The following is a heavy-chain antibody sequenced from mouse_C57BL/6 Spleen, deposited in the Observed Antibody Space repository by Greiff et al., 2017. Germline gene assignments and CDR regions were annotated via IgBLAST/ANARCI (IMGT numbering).Heavy chain of an antibody. Sequence: EVQLQESGPGLVKPSQSLSLTCSVTGYSITSGYYWNWIRQFPGNKLEWMGYISYDGSNNYNPSLKNRISINRDTSKNQFFLKLNSVTTEDTATYYCAREGVYYYDYFDYWGQGTTLTVSS. V-gene: IGHV3-6*01. CDR1: GYSITSGYY. J-gene: IGHJ2*01. CDR2: ISYDGSN. CDR3: AREGVYYYDYFDY. D-gene: IGHD1-1*01.